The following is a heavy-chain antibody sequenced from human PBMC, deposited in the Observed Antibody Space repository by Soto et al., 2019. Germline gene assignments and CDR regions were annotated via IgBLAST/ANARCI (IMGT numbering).Heavy chain of an antibody. CDR2: ISWDGGST. Sequence: GGSQRLSCAASGFTFDDYTMHWVRQAPGKGLEWVSLISWDGGSTYYADSVKGRFTISRDNSKNSPYLQMNSLRTEDTAFYYCAKDRTGYSSSWYAFDIWGQGTMVTVSS. CDR1: GFTFDDYT. J-gene: IGHJ3*02. CDR3: AKDRTGYSSSWYAFDI. D-gene: IGHD6-13*01. V-gene: IGHV3-43*01.